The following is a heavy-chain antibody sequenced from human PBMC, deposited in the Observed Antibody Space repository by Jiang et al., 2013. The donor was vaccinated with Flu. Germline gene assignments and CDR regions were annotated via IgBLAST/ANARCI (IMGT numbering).Heavy chain of an antibody. V-gene: IGHV3-13*01. D-gene: IGHD3-10*01. Sequence: VQLVESGGGLVQPGGSLRLSCAASGFTFSSYDMHWVRQATGKGLEWVSAIGTAGDTYYPGSVKGRFTISRENAKNSLYLQMNSLRAGDTAVYYCARERLLLWFGELRPGGGMDVWGQGTTVTVSS. J-gene: IGHJ6*02. CDR2: IGTAGDT. CDR1: GFTFSSYD. CDR3: ARERLLLWFGELRPGGGMDV.